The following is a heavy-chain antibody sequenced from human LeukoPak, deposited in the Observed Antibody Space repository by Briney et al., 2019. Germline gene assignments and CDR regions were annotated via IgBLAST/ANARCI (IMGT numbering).Heavy chain of an antibody. CDR3: ARDRRHMTNFDY. D-gene: IGHD4-11*01. Sequence: SETLSLTCTVSGGSIISSNYYWGWIRQPPGKGLEWIGSMFYSGSTYYNPSLKSRVTISVDTSKNQFSLKLTSVTPADTAVYYCARDRRHMTNFDYWGQGTLVTVSS. CDR2: MFYSGST. J-gene: IGHJ4*02. CDR1: GGSIISSNYY. V-gene: IGHV4-39*07.